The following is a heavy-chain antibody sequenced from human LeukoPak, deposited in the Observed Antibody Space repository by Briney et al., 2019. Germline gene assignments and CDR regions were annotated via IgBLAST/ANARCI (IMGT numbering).Heavy chain of an antibody. CDR3: VSGEMSGTYRDVFDF. D-gene: IGHD1-26*01. CDR1: VFTFRSYV. CDR2: ISYDGSNT. V-gene: IGHV3-30*07. J-gene: IGHJ4*02. Sequence: GRSLRLSCAASVFTFRSYVLHWVRQAPGKGREGVAVISYDGSNTNYGDSVKGRFTLSRDNAENTLYLEMNSQRAEDTAVYYCVSGEMSGTYRDVFDFWGQGTLVTVSS.